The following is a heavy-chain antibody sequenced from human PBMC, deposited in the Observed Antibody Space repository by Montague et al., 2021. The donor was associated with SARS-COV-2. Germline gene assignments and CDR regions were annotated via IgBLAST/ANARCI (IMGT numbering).Heavy chain of an antibody. J-gene: IGHJ5*01. CDR1: FGSISTYY. Sequence: SETLSLTCTVSFGSISTYYWSWIRQPPGKGLEWIGFIFYNGSTKYNPSLKRRVSISLDTSKNQFSLKLSSVTAAATAVYYCARQDAWAYCGDECYRGWFDSWGQGTLVTVSS. CDR3: ARQDAWAYCGDECYRGWFDS. V-gene: IGHV4-59*01. D-gene: IGHD2-21*01. CDR2: IFYNGST.